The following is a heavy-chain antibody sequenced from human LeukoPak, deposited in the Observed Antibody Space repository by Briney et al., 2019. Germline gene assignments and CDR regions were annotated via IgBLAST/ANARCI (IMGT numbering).Heavy chain of an antibody. CDR2: IIPIFGTA. V-gene: IGHV1-69*13. D-gene: IGHD1-26*01. Sequence: GASVTVSFKASGGTFSSYAISWVRQAPGQGLEWMGGIIPIFGTANYAQKFQGRVTITADESTSTAYMELSSLRSEDTAVYYCARPSGSYHNYFDYWGQGTLVTVSS. J-gene: IGHJ4*02. CDR3: ARPSGSYHNYFDY. CDR1: GGTFSSYA.